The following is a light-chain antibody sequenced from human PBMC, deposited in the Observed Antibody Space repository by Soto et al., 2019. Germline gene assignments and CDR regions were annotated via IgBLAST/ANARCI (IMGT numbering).Light chain of an antibody. V-gene: IGLV2-14*01. CDR1: SSDVGGYNY. CDR2: DVS. Sequence: QSVLTQPASVSGSPGQSITISCTGTSSDVGGYNYVSWYQQHPGKAPKLMIYDVSNRPSGVSNRFSDSKSGNTASLTISGLQAEEEADYYCSSYTSSSTYYVFGTGTKVTVL. CDR3: SSYTSSSTYYV. J-gene: IGLJ1*01.